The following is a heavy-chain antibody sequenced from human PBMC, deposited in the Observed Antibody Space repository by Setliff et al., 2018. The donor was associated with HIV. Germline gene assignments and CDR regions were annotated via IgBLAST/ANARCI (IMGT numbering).Heavy chain of an antibody. J-gene: IGHJ4*02. CDR1: GYTFTSYY. Sequence: ASVKVSCKASGYTFTSYYMHWVRQAPGQGLEWMGVINPSGGSTSYAQKFQGRVTMTRDTSTSTVYMELSSLRSEDTAVYYCASTPDLYSSGWYYAYWGQGTLVTVSS. CDR2: INPSGGST. CDR3: ASTPDLYSSGWYYAY. V-gene: IGHV1-46*01. D-gene: IGHD6-19*01.